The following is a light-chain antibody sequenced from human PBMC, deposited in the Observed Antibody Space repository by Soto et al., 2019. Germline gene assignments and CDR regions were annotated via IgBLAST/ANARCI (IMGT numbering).Light chain of an antibody. Sequence: EIVMTQSPATLSLSPGERATLSCRASQSVSSNLAWYQQKHGQAPSLLISDASTRATGIPDRFSGSGSGTEFTLTITSLQSEDFAVYYCQHYNDLPLTFGQGTKVEIK. CDR1: QSVSSN. V-gene: IGKV3-15*01. J-gene: IGKJ1*01. CDR3: QHYNDLPLT. CDR2: DAS.